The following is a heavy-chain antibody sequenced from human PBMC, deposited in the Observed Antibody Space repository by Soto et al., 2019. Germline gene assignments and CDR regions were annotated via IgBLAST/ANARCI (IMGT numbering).Heavy chain of an antibody. D-gene: IGHD1-1*01. J-gene: IGHJ6*02. Sequence: QVHLVESGGGVAQPGRSLRLSCVTSGFTFDTYGIHWVRQAPGKGLQWVALISYEGSNTYYADSVRGRFTISRDKSQNPLYLQITALRPENTAVYYCARVTPGNNFYYSSGLDVWGQGTSVTVSS. CDR1: GFTFDTYG. CDR2: ISYEGSNT. V-gene: IGHV3-30-3*01. CDR3: ARVTPGNNFYYSSGLDV.